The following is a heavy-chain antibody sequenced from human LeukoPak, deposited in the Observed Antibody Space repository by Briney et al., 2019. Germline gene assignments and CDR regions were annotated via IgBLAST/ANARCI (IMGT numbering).Heavy chain of an antibody. CDR1: GGTFSSYA. J-gene: IGHJ4*02. V-gene: IGHV1-18*01. CDR2: VSIYNDNT. Sequence: ASVKVSCKASGGTFSSYAIRWVRQAPGQGLEWLGWVSIYNDNTKYAREFQDRITMTTDISTSTAYMELKSLTSDDTAVYFCARTGHYQFDSWGQGTLVTVSS. D-gene: IGHD3-9*01. CDR3: ARTGHYQFDS.